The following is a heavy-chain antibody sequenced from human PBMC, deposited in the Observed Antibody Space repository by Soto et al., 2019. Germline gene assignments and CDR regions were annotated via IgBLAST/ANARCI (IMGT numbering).Heavy chain of an antibody. V-gene: IGHV3-23*01. J-gene: IGHJ3*02. Sequence: EVQLLESGGGLVQPGGSLRLSCAASGFTFSSYAMSWVRQAPGKGLEWVSAISGSGGSTYYADSVKGRFTISRDNSKNTLYLQRNSLRAEDTAVYYCAKDHRRDGYNDPSAMDIWGQWTRVTVSS. D-gene: IGHD5-12*01. CDR3: AKDHRRDGYNDPSAMDI. CDR2: ISGSGGST. CDR1: GFTFSSYA.